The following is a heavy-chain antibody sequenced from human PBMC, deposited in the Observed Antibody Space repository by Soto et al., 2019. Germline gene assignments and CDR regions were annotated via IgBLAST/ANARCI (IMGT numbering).Heavy chain of an antibody. CDR1: GYTFTSYG. J-gene: IGHJ4*02. V-gene: IGHV1-18*01. CDR2: ISAYNGNT. Sequence: ASVKVSCKAPGYTFTSYGISWVRQAPGQGLEWMGWISAYNGNTNYAQKLQGRVTMTTDTSTTTAYMELRSLRSDDTAVYYCAKDRGYLAQWDYWGQGTLVNVSS. D-gene: IGHD2-15*01. CDR3: AKDRGYLAQWDY.